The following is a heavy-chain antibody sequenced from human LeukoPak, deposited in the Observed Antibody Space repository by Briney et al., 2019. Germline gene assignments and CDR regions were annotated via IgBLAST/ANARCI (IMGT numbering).Heavy chain of an antibody. V-gene: IGHV3-7*01. CDR2: IKQDGSEK. J-gene: IGHJ1*01. CDR1: GFTFGIYY. CDR3: TSWGDTTAEYFQR. Sequence: PGGSLRLSCAASGFTFGIYYMSWVRQAPGKGPEWVANIKQDGSEKYYVDSVKGRFTISTDNAKNSMYLQMNSLRVEDTAVYYCTSWGDTTAEYFQRWGQGTLVTVSS. D-gene: IGHD2-21*02.